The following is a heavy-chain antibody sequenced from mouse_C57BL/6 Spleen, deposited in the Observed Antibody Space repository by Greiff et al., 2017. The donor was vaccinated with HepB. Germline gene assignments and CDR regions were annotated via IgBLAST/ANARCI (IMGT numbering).Heavy chain of an antibody. Sequence: VQRVESGPELVKPGASVKISCKASGYAFSSSWMNWVKQRPGKGLEWIGRIYPGDGDTNYNGKFKGKATLTAGKSSSTAYMQLSSLTSEDSAVYFCAREEVYGSREDYFDYWGQGTTLTVSS. CDR1: GYAFSSSW. D-gene: IGHD1-1*01. V-gene: IGHV1-82*01. CDR2: IYPGDGDT. CDR3: AREEVYGSREDYFDY. J-gene: IGHJ2*01.